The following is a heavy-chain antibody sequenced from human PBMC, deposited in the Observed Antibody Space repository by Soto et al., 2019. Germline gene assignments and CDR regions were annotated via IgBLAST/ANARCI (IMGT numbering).Heavy chain of an antibody. CDR1: GFTFSSYA. Sequence: PGGSLRLSCAASGFTFSSYAMSWVRQAPGKGLEWVSVISGSGGSTYYADSVKGRLTISRDNSKNTLYLQMNSLRAEDTAVYYCAKTPGRAVNYYDRSGYHDYWGQGTLVTVSS. J-gene: IGHJ4*02. CDR3: AKTPGRAVNYYDRSGYHDY. V-gene: IGHV3-23*01. D-gene: IGHD3-22*01. CDR2: ISGSGGST.